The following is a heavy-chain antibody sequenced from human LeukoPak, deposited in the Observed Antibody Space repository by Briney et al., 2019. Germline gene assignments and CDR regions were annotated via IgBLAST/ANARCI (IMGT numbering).Heavy chain of an antibody. D-gene: IGHD6-19*01. J-gene: IGHJ4*02. CDR3: ARDRVAVAAYYFDY. V-gene: IGHV3-7*01. Sequence: PGGTLRFSCAASGFTCSSYWMSWVRQAPGKALQWVANIKQDGSEKYYVDSVKGRFTISRDNAKNSLYLQMNSLRAEDTAVYYCARDRVAVAAYYFDYWGQGTLVTVSS. CDR1: GFTCSSYW. CDR2: IKQDGSEK.